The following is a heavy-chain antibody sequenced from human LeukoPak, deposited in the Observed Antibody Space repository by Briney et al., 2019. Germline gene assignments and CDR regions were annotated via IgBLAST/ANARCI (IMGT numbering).Heavy chain of an antibody. J-gene: IGHJ5*02. V-gene: IGHV4-30-4*08. Sequence: TSQTLSLTCTVSGGSISSGDYYWSWIRQPPGKGLEWIGYIYYSRSTYYNPSLKSRVTISVDTSKNQFSLKLSSVTAADTAVYYCARVLKYSSSSNWFDPWGQGTLVTVSS. D-gene: IGHD6-6*01. CDR1: GGSISSGDYY. CDR2: IYYSRST. CDR3: ARVLKYSSSSNWFDP.